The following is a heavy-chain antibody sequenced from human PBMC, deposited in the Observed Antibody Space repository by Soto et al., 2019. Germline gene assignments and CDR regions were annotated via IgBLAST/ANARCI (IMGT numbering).Heavy chain of an antibody. V-gene: IGHV1-8*01. D-gene: IGHD3-3*01. J-gene: IGHJ5*02. CDR1: GYTFTSYD. CDR2: MNPNSGNT. Sequence: VASVKVSCKASGYTFTSYDINWVRQATGQGLEWMGWMNPNSGNTGYAQKFQGRVTMTRNTSISTAYMELSSLRSEDTAVYYCARGFFYDFWRTNWFDPWGQGTLVTVSS. CDR3: ARGFFYDFWRTNWFDP.